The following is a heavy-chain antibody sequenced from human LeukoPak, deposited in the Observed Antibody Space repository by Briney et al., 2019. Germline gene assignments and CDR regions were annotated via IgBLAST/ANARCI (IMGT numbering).Heavy chain of an antibody. V-gene: IGHV3-11*05. CDR2: ISTSSSYT. Sequence: PGGSLRLSCAASGFTFSDFNMNWIRQPPGKGLEWASYISTSSSYTNYADSVKGRFTISRDDAKSSLFLQMNTLRAEDTAVYYCTRGVYYDGSVGYWGQGTLVTVSS. D-gene: IGHD3-22*01. CDR3: TRGVYYDGSVGY. J-gene: IGHJ4*02. CDR1: GFTFSDFN.